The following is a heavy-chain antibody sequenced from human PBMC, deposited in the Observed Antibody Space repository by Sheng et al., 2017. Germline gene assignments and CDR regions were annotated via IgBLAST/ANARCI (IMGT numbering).Heavy chain of an antibody. CDR2: IKPDGSEK. CDR1: GFTFSSYW. V-gene: IGHV3-7*01. J-gene: IGHJ4*02. CDR3: ARINPQSTVLHLDY. Sequence: EVQLAESGGGLVQPGGSLRLSCVVSGFTFSSYWMSWVRQAPGKGLEWVANIKPDGSEKYYVDSVKGRFTISGDNAKNSLFLQMNNLRVEDTAVYYCARINPQSTVLHLDYWGRGT.